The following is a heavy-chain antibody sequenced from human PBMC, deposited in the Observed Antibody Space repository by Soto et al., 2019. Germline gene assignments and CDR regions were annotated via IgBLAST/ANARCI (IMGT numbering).Heavy chain of an antibody. D-gene: IGHD4-17*01. CDR3: ATQWVSDYGDYYYYYMDV. Sequence: ASVKVSCKVSGYTLTELSMHWVRQAPGKGLEWMGGFDPEDGETIYAQKFQGRVTMTEDTSTDTAYMELSSLRSEDTAVYYCATQWVSDYGDYYYYYMDVWGKGTTVTVSS. CDR2: FDPEDGET. V-gene: IGHV1-24*01. CDR1: GYTLTELS. J-gene: IGHJ6*03.